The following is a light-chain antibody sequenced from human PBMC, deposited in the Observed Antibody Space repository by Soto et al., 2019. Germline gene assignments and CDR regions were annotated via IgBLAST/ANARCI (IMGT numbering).Light chain of an antibody. V-gene: IGKV3-11*01. J-gene: IGKJ5*01. CDR3: QQRGDWPPIT. CDR1: QSVSTF. CDR2: NAS. Sequence: EIVLTQSTATLSLSPGERAILSCRASQSVSTFLAWFQQKPGQPPRLLIYNASNRTTGIPARFSGSGSGTDFTLTISSLGPEDFAVYYCQQRGDWPPITFGQGTRLEIK.